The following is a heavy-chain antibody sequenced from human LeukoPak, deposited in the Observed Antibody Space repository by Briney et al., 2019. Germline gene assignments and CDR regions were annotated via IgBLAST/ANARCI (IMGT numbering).Heavy chain of an antibody. J-gene: IGHJ4*02. CDR1: GYTFTVYS. V-gene: IGHV7-4-1*02. CDR2: ITTSTGKP. CDR3: ARDASMINFDY. Sequence: ASVKVSCKASGYTFTVYSINWLRQAPGQGLEWMGWITTSTGKPTYAQGFTGRFVFSLDTSVSTTYLDINSLKAEDTAVYYCARDASMINFDYWGQGSLVTVSS. D-gene: IGHD3-16*01.